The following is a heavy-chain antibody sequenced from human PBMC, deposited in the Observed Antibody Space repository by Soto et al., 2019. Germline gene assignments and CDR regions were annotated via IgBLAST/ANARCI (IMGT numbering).Heavy chain of an antibody. V-gene: IGHV1-2*02. CDR2: INPNSGGT. CDR1: GFAFSSST. Sequence: VQLVESGGGLVKPGESLRLSCTASGFAFSSSTMNWVRQAPGKGLEWMGWINPNSGGTNYAQKFQGRVTMTRDTSISTAYMELSRLRSDDTAVYYCAREYCSGGSCYRSSDYWGQGTLVTVSS. J-gene: IGHJ4*02. CDR3: AREYCSGGSCYRSSDY. D-gene: IGHD2-15*01.